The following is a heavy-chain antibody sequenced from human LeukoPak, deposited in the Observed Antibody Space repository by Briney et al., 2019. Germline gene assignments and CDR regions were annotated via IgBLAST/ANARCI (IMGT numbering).Heavy chain of an antibody. CDR3: ARDKYGGNSNAFDI. D-gene: IGHD4-23*01. Sequence: AGGSLRLSCAASGFTFDDYGMSWVRQAPGKGLEWVSGINWNGGSTGYADSVKGRFSISRDNAKNTLYLQMNSLRAEDTAVYYCARDKYGGNSNAFDIWGQGTLVTVSS. J-gene: IGHJ3*02. CDR2: INWNGGST. CDR1: GFTFDDYG. V-gene: IGHV3-20*04.